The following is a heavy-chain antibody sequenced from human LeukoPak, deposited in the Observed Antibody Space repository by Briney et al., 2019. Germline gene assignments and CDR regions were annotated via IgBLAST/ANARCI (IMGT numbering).Heavy chain of an antibody. D-gene: IGHD2-2*01. CDR2: ISGRGDNT. CDR3: LRDTGCRTTNCYSYFDY. CDR1: GFTFSSYD. Sequence: GGSLRLSCAASGFTFSSYDMSWVRQAPGKGLEWVSAISGRGDNTYYADSVKGRFNIYRDNSKNTLYLQMNSLRAEDTAVYYCLRDTGCRTTNCYSYFDYWGQGTLVTVSS. J-gene: IGHJ4*02. V-gene: IGHV3-23*01.